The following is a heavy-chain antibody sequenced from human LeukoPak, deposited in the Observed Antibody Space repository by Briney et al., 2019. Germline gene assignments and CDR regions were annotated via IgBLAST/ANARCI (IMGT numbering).Heavy chain of an antibody. J-gene: IGHJ3*02. CDR3: ASFFPAGNI. CDR2: IYHSGST. CDR1: GYSISSGYY. V-gene: IGHV4-38-2*02. Sequence: SETLSLTCTVSGYSISSGYYWGWIRQPPGKGLEWIGSIYHSGSTYYNPSLKGRVTISVDTSKNQFSLKLSSVTAADTAVYYCASFFPAGNIWGQGTMVTVSS. D-gene: IGHD3-10*01.